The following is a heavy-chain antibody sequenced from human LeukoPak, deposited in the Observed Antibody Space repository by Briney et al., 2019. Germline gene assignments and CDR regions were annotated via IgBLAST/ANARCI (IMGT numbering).Heavy chain of an antibody. CDR1: GYTFTNYD. CDR2: MNPNSGNT. CDR3: ARARGYSYGYEDY. V-gene: IGHV1-8*01. D-gene: IGHD5-18*01. Sequence: ASVKVSCKASGYTFTNYDINWVRQATGQGLEWMGWMNPNSGNTGYAQKFQGRVTMTRNTSIRTAYMELSSLRSEDTAVYYCARARGYSYGYEDYWGQGTLVTVSP. J-gene: IGHJ4*02.